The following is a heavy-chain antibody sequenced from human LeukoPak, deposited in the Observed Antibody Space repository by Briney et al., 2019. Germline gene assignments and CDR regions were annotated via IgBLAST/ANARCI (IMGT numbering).Heavy chain of an antibody. V-gene: IGHV4-59*01. CDR3: ARRGSHYDFWSGIAYYMDV. Sequence: PSETLSLTCTVSGGSISGYYWSWIRQPPGKGLEWIGYVSYSGSTNYNPSLKSRVTISVDTSKNQFSLKLSSVTAADTAVYYCARRGSHYDFWSGIAYYMDVWGKGTTVTVSS. D-gene: IGHD3-3*01. CDR2: VSYSGST. J-gene: IGHJ6*03. CDR1: GGSISGYY.